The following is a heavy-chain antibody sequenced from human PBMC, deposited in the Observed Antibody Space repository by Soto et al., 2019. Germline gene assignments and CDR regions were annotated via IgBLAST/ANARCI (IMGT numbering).Heavy chain of an antibody. Sequence: GGSLRLSCAASGFTFDSYAMSWVRQAPGKGLEWVSAISGSGGSTYYADSVKGRFTISRDNSKNTLYLQMNSLRAEDTAVYYCAKKEDFWSGGYWGQGTLVTVSS. D-gene: IGHD3-3*01. V-gene: IGHV3-23*01. CDR3: AKKEDFWSGGY. J-gene: IGHJ4*02. CDR2: ISGSGGST. CDR1: GFTFDSYA.